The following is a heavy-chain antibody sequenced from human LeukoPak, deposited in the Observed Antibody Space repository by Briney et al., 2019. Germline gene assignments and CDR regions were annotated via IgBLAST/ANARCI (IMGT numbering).Heavy chain of an antibody. CDR1: ACSISSYY. Sequence: PPEALSLTCTVSACSISSYYWSWIRQPPGKGLEWIGYIYYSGSTNYNPSLKSRVTISVDTSKNQFSLKLSSVTAADTAVYYCARGLKYYDILTGYYHDAFDIWGQGTMVTVSS. CDR2: IYYSGST. V-gene: IGHV4-59*01. CDR3: ARGLKYYDILTGYYHDAFDI. J-gene: IGHJ3*02. D-gene: IGHD3-9*01.